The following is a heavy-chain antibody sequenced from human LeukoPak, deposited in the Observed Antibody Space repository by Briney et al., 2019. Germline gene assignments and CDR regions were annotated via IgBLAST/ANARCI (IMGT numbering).Heavy chain of an antibody. CDR1: GGTFSSYA. Sequence: SVKVSCKASGGTFSSYAISWVRQAPGQGLEWMGGIIPIFGTANYAQKFQGRVTITADESTSTAYMELSSLRSEDTAVYYCASGYCSSTSCVGWFDPWGQGTLVTVSS. CDR3: ASGYCSSTSCVGWFDP. V-gene: IGHV1-69*01. J-gene: IGHJ5*02. D-gene: IGHD2-2*01. CDR2: IIPIFGTA.